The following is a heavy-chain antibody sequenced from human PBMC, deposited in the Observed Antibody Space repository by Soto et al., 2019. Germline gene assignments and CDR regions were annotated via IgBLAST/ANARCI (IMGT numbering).Heavy chain of an antibody. CDR2: LYYIACT. CDR3: ARSVAVPAAYIEY. Sequence: SETLSLTCSVSGSSFSGSCWSWLRHSPGKGLEWLGYLYYIACTNYSLSLRSRVSISVDTSKKEFALRLSPVTAPDTAVYFGARSVAVPAAYIEYWGQGTKVTVSS. J-gene: IGHJ4*02. V-gene: IGHV4-59*01. CDR1: GSSFSGSC. D-gene: IGHD2-2*01.